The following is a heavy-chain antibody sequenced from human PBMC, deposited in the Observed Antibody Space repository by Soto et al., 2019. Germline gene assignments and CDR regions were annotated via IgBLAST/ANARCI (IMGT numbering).Heavy chain of an antibody. D-gene: IGHD2-15*01. CDR3: AREGRHAGGMRESWFDP. V-gene: IGHV4-31*11. Sequence: QVQLQESGPGLVKPSPTLSLTCAVSGDSISSRSHYWNWIRRVPGKGLEFIGYIFYTGATYYNPSLRGRISMSVDTSNNQVFRTLRSVNAADSAIYYVAREGRHAGGMRESWFDPWGQGTQVTVSS. CDR1: GDSISSRSHY. CDR2: IFYTGAT. J-gene: IGHJ5*02.